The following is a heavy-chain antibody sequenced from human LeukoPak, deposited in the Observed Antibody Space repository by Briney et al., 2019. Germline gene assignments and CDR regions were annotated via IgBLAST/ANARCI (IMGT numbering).Heavy chain of an antibody. Sequence: PSETLSLTRSVSGGSITSSTYYWGWIRQPPGKGLEWIGKIYYSGSTSYNPSLKSRVTISVDTSKNQFSLRLSSVTAADTAVYYCTRQRMDIVVIPAGPFDYWGQGTLVTVSS. CDR2: IYYSGST. CDR3: TRQRMDIVVIPAGPFDY. J-gene: IGHJ4*02. V-gene: IGHV4-39*01. CDR1: GGSITSSTYY. D-gene: IGHD2-2*03.